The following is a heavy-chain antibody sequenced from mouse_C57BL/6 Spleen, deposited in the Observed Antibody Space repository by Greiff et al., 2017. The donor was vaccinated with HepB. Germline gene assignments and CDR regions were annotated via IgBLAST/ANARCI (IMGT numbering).Heavy chain of an antibody. CDR2: INPSNGGT. CDR1: GYTFTSYW. D-gene: IGHD1-1*01. CDR3: ARFPYYYGRSWYFDV. Sequence: QVQLQQPGPELVKPGASVKLSCKASGYTFTSYWMHWVKQRPGQGLEWIGNINPSNGGTNYNEKFKSKATLTVDKSSSTAYMQLSSLTSEDSAVYYCARFPYYYGRSWYFDVWGTGTTVTVSS. J-gene: IGHJ1*03. V-gene: IGHV1-53*01.